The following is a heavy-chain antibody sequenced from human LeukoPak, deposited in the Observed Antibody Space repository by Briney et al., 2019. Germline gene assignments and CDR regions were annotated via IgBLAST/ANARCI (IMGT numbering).Heavy chain of an antibody. J-gene: IGHJ4*02. D-gene: IGHD3-3*01. V-gene: IGHV3-23*01. CDR1: GFTFSSYA. CDR3: AKVGDRRIFGVVIIPVDY. Sequence: GSLRLSCAASGFTFSSYAMSWVRQAPGKGLEWVSAISGSGGSTYYADSVKGRFTISRDYSKNTLYLQMNSLRAEDTAVYYCAKVGDRRIFGVVIIPVDYWGQGTLVTVSS. CDR2: ISGSGGST.